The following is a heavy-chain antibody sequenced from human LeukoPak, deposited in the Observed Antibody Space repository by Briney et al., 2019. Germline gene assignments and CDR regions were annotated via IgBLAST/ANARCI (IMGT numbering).Heavy chain of an antibody. CDR2: IYHSGST. V-gene: IGHV4-38-2*01. D-gene: IGHD6-19*01. CDR3: ARRYSSGWYLRRYFDY. Sequence: PSETLSLTCAVSGYSISSGYYWGWIRQPPGEGLEWIGSIYHSGSTYYNPSLKSRVTISVDTSKNQFSLKLSSVTAADTAVYYCARRYSSGWYLRRYFDYWGQGTLVTVSS. CDR1: GYSISSGYY. J-gene: IGHJ4*02.